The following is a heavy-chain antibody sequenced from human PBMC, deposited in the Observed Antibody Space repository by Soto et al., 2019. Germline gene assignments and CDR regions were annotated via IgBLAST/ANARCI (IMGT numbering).Heavy chain of an antibody. CDR3: VRVGRLGGY. Sequence: PGGSLRLSCAASGFTFSNALMSWVRQAPGKGLEWVGRIKSKTDGGTTDYAAPVKGRFTISRDNANNSLYLQTSSLRAEDTAVYYCVRVGRLGGYWGQGTLVTVS. CDR2: IKSKTDGGTT. J-gene: IGHJ4*02. V-gene: IGHV3-15*05. CDR1: GFTFSNAL. D-gene: IGHD3-16*01.